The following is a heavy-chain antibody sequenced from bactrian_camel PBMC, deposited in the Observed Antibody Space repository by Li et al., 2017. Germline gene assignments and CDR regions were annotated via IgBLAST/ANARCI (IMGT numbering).Heavy chain of an antibody. D-gene: IGHD3*01. Sequence: HVQLVESGGGSVQDGGSLRLSCAASGFTFSSHSMRWVRQSPGREREGIASIYTVDGSTYYADSVKGRFTISRDGSAKTMYLQTNNLKPEDTAMYFCAARGLGADCSGPRRSSAEYVYWGQGTQVTVS. CDR3: AARGLGADCSGPRRSSAEYVY. CDR1: GFTFSSHS. J-gene: IGHJ4*01. V-gene: IGHV3S1*01. CDR2: IYTVDGST.